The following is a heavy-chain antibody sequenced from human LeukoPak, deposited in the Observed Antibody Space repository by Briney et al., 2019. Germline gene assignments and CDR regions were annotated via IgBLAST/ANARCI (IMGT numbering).Heavy chain of an antibody. J-gene: IGHJ5*02. CDR3: SRAENIVVVPAAIFDP. D-gene: IGHD2-2*02. V-gene: IGHV1-2*02. CDR2: MNPNSGGT. Sequence: GTSVKLSCKASGYTFTCYYMHWVRQAPGQGLEWMGWMNPNSGGTKCAQKFQGRVRMTRDTSNSTAYMELSRMRSDDTAVYYCSRAENIVVVPAAIFDPWGQGTLVTVSS. CDR1: GYTFTCYY.